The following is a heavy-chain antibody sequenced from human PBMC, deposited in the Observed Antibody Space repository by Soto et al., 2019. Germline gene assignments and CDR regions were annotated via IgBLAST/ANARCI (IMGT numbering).Heavy chain of an antibody. D-gene: IGHD2-2*01. CDR1: GYTFTSYA. V-gene: IGHV1-3*01. CDR2: INAGNGNT. CDR3: ARDGIVVVPAARFYYYGMDV. Sequence: ASVKVSCKASGYTFTSYAMHWVRQAPGQRLEWMGWINAGNGNTKYSQKFQGRVTITRDTSASTAYMELSSLRSEDTAVYYCARDGIVVVPAARFYYYGMDVWGQGITVTVSS. J-gene: IGHJ6*02.